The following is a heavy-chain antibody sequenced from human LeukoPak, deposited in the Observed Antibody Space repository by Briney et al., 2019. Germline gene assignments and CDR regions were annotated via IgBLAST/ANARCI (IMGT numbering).Heavy chain of an antibody. J-gene: IGHJ3*02. V-gene: IGHV1-69*05. CDR2: IIPIFGTA. D-gene: IGHD3-10*01. CDR1: GGTFSSYA. CDR3: ARERLWFGELFHTDAFDI. Sequence: SVKVSCKASGGTFSSYAISWVRQAAGQGLEWMGRIIPIFGTANYAQKFQGRVTITTDESTSTAYMELSSLRSEDTAVYYCARERLWFGELFHTDAFDIWGQGTMVTVSS.